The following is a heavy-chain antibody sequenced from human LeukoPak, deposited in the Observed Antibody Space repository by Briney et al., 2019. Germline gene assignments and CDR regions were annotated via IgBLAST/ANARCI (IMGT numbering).Heavy chain of an antibody. J-gene: IGHJ5*02. CDR2: IFYSGST. D-gene: IGHD3-22*01. Sequence: PSETLSLTCTVSGGSVSGYYWSWIRQPPGKGLEWIGYIFYSGSTNYNPSLKSRVSISVDTSKNQFSLKLSSVTAADTAVYYCAKDKNYYDHCLDPWGQGTLVTVSS. CDR3: AKDKNYYDHCLDP. V-gene: IGHV4-59*02. CDR1: GGSVSGYY.